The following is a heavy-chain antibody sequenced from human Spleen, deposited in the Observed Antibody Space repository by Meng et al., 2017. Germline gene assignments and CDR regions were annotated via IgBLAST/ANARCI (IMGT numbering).Heavy chain of an antibody. D-gene: IGHD3-10*01. Sequence: KVSCKGSGYSFTSYWIGWVRQMPGKGLEWMGIIYPGDSDTRYSPSFQGQVTISADKSISTAYLQWSSLKASDTAIYYCARAMIRGVDPNFDYWGQGTLVTVSS. CDR1: GYSFTSYW. V-gene: IGHV5-51*01. CDR3: ARAMIRGVDPNFDY. J-gene: IGHJ4*02. CDR2: IYPGDSDT.